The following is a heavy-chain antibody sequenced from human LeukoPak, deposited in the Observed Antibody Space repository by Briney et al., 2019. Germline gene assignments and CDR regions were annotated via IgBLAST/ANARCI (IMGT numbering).Heavy chain of an antibody. CDR3: ARMYYYDSSGSDY. Sequence: GGSLRLSCAASGFTFSSYSMNWVRQAPGKGLEWVSGINWNGGSTGYADSVKGRFTISRDNAKNSLYLQMNSLRAEDTALYYCARMYYYDSSGSDYWGQGTLVTVSS. CDR1: GFTFSSYS. V-gene: IGHV3-20*04. D-gene: IGHD3-22*01. J-gene: IGHJ4*02. CDR2: INWNGGST.